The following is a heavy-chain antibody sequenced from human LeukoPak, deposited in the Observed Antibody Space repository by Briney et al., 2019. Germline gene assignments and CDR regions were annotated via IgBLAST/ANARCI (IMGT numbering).Heavy chain of an antibody. Sequence: VASVKVSCKASEGTFSSYAISWVRQAPGQGLGWMGGIIPIFGTANYAQKFQGRVTITTDESTSTAYMELSSLRSEDTAVYYRARGRQVVAATWGQGTLVTVSS. CDR1: EGTFSSYA. V-gene: IGHV1-69*05. J-gene: IGHJ5*02. CDR3: ARGRQVVAAT. CDR2: IIPIFGTA. D-gene: IGHD2-15*01.